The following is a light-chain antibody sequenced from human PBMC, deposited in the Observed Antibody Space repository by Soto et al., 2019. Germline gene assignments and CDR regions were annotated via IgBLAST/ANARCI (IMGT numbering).Light chain of an antibody. CDR2: KAS. CDR1: QSISSW. CDR3: QQYYSYPMT. Sequence: DIQMTQSPSTLPASVGDRVTITCRASQSISSWLAWYQHKPGKAPNLLIYKASNLETGVPSRFSGSGSGTEFTLTISSLQPDDFATYYCQQYYSYPMTFGQGTKVEIK. V-gene: IGKV1-5*03. J-gene: IGKJ1*01.